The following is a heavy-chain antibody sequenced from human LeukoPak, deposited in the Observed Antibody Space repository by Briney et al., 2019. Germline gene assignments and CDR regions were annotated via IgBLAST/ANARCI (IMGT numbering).Heavy chain of an antibody. CDR3: ARDVRYASGWSTPES. J-gene: IGHJ5*02. Sequence: PSETLSLTCTVSGGSIINHHWSWIRQPAGKALEWIGRIYSSGSANYSPSLKSRVSMSIDTSNNHFSLNLTSVTAADTALYFCARDVRYASGWSTPESWGQGTLVTVSS. CDR2: IYSSGSA. D-gene: IGHD6-19*01. V-gene: IGHV4-4*07. CDR1: GGSIINHH.